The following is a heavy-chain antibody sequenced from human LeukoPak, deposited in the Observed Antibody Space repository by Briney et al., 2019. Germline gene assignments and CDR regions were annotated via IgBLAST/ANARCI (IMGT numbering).Heavy chain of an antibody. CDR2: ISGSGGST. D-gene: IGHD3-22*01. CDR3: AKRGVVIRVILVGFHKEANYFDS. Sequence: GGSLRLSCAVSGVTLSNYGMSWVRQAPGKGLELVAGISGSGGSTNYADSVKGRFTIPRDSPKNTLYLQMNSLRAEDTAVYFCAKRGVVIRVILVGFHKEANYFDSWGQGALVTVSS. J-gene: IGHJ4*02. CDR1: GVTLSNYG. V-gene: IGHV3-23*01.